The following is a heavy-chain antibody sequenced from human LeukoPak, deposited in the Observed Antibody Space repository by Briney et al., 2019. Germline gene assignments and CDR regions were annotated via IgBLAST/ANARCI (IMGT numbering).Heavy chain of an antibody. D-gene: IGHD6-13*01. CDR3: ARDGQQLVNYYYGMDV. V-gene: IGHV3-48*01. J-gene: IGHJ6*02. Sequence: QPGGSLRLSCAASGFTFSSYSMNWVRQAPGKGLEWVSYVSSSSSAIYYADSVKGRFTISRDNPKNTLYLQMNSLRAEDTAVYYCARDGQQLVNYYYGMDVWGQGTTVTVSS. CDR1: GFTFSSYS. CDR2: VSSSSSAI.